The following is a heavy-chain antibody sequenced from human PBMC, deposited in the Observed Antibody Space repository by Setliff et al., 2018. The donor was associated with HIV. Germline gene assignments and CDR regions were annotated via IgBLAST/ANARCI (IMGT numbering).Heavy chain of an antibody. CDR1: GFIFSNYA. CDR3: VRDGSLAGLYFHYMDV. CDR2: ISWNADFT. Sequence: GGSLRLSCAGSGFIFSNYAMYWVRQAPGKGLEWVSGISWNADFTAYAESTKGRFTIFRDNARKSLYLQMNSLTTEDTALYYCVRDGSLAGLYFHYMDVWGKGTTVTV. V-gene: IGHV3-9*01. J-gene: IGHJ6*03. D-gene: IGHD6-19*01.